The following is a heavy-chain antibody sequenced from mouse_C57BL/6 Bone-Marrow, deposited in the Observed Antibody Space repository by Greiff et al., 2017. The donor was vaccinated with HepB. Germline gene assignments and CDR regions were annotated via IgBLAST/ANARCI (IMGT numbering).Heavy chain of an antibody. CDR3: ARDLDYFDY. CDR2: INYDCSST. Sequence: EVKLMESEGGLVQPGSSMKLSCTASGFTFSDYYMDWVRQVPEKGLEWVANINYDCSSTNYLDSLKSRFIITRDNAKNILYLQMSSLKSEDTSTYYGARDLDYFDYRGQGTTLTVSS. V-gene: IGHV5-16*01. J-gene: IGHJ2*01. CDR1: GFTFSDYY.